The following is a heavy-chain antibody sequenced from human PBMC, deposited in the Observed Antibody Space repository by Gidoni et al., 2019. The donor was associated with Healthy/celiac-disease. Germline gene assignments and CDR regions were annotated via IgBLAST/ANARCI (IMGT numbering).Heavy chain of an antibody. Sequence: EVQLVESGGGLVKPGGSLRLSCAASGSTFSSYSMNWVRQAPGKGLEWVSAISSSGSTIYYADSVKGRFTISRDNAKNSLYLQMNSLRAEDTAVYYCARQERGWYFDLWGRGTLVTVSS. J-gene: IGHJ2*01. CDR3: ARQERGWYFDL. V-gene: IGHV3-21*01. CDR1: GSTFSSYS. CDR2: ISSSGSTI.